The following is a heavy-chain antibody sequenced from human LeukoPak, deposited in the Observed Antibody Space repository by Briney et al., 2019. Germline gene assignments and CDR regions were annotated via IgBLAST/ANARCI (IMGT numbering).Heavy chain of an antibody. Sequence: PSETLSLTCTVSGGSISSSSYYWGWIRQPPGKGLEWIGSIYYSGSTYYNPSLKSRVTISVDTSKNQFSLKLSSVTAADTAVYYCAREPPLVGVYYYGMDVWGQGTTVTVSS. J-gene: IGHJ6*02. CDR1: GGSISSSSYY. CDR3: AREPPLVGVYYYGMDV. CDR2: IYYSGST. V-gene: IGHV4-39*07. D-gene: IGHD3-16*01.